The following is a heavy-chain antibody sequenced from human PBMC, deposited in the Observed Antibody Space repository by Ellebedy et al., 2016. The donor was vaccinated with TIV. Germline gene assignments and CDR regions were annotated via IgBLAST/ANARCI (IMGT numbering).Heavy chain of an antibody. Sequence: GESLKISCAASGFIFSDYYMSWIRQAPGKGLEWVSYISSSGSTIYYRDSVKGRFTISRDNAKNLLYLQMNSLTAEDTAMYYCARDGTGMDDYYYYGMDVWGQGTMV. CDR2: ISSSGSTI. V-gene: IGHV3-11*01. J-gene: IGHJ6*02. CDR3: ARDGTGMDDYYYYGMDV. D-gene: IGHD1-26*01. CDR1: GFIFSDYY.